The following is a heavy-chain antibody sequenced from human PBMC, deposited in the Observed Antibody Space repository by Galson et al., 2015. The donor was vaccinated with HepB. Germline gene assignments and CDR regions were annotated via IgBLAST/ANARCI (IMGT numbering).Heavy chain of an antibody. CDR2: ISSSGTTI. D-gene: IGHD1-26*01. V-gene: IGHV3-48*03. CDR3: ARDSVFVGLEGWFDP. CDR1: GFTFSSYE. Sequence: SLRLSCAASGFTFSSYEMNWVRQAPGKGLEWVSYISSSGTTIYYADSVKGRFTISRDNAKNSLYLQMNSLRAEDTAVYYCARDSVFVGLEGWFDPWGQGTLVTVSS. J-gene: IGHJ5*02.